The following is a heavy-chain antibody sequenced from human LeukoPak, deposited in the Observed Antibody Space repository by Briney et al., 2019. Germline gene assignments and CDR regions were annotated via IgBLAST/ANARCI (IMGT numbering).Heavy chain of an antibody. CDR2: IRYDGSNK. CDR3: AKDRGADYGDYDAFDI. J-gene: IGHJ3*02. D-gene: IGHD4-17*01. Sequence: SCKASGYTFTSYYMHWVRQAPGKGLEWVAFIRYDGSNKCYADSVKGRFTISRDNSKNTLYLQMNSLRAEDTAVYYCAKDRGADYGDYDAFDIWGQGTMVTVSS. V-gene: IGHV3-30*02. CDR1: GYTFTSYY.